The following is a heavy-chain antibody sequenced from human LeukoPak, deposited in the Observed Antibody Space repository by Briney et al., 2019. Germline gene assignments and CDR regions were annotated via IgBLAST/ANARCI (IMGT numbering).Heavy chain of an antibody. J-gene: IGHJ6*02. D-gene: IGHD3-22*01. CDR3: ARPRRTYYYDSSGLDV. Sequence: SETLSLTCTVSGGSVSSYYWSWIRQPPGKGLEWIGYIYYSGSTNYNPSLKSRVTISVDTPKNQFSLKLSSVTAADTAVYYCARPRRTYYYDSSGLDVWGQGTTVTVSS. CDR1: GGSVSSYY. CDR2: IYYSGST. V-gene: IGHV4-59*02.